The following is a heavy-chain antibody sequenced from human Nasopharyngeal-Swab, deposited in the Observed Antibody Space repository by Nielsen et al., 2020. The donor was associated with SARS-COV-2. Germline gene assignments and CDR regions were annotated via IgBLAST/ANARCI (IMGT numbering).Heavy chain of an antibody. CDR1: GYTFTSYY. J-gene: IGHJ6*03. Sequence: ASVKVSCKASGYTFTSYYMHWVRQAPGQGLEWMGIINPSGGSTSYAQKFQGRVTMTRDTSTSTVYMELSSLRSEDTAVYYCARGPPGYCSSTSRSYYYYYMDVWGKGTTVTVSS. CDR2: INPSGGST. D-gene: IGHD2-2*03. V-gene: IGHV1-46*01. CDR3: ARGPPGYCSSTSRSYYYYYMDV.